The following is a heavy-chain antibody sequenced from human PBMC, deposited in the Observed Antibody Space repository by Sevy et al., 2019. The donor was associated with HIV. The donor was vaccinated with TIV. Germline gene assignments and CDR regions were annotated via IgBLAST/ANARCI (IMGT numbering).Heavy chain of an antibody. CDR2: ISSYTGNT. V-gene: IGHV1-18*01. CDR3: ARGFSSGSNWFDP. Sequence: ASVKVSCKASGYTFINYVSSWVRQAPGQGLEWMGWISSYTGNTNYAQMFQGRVTMTTDTSTSTAYMELRSLRSDDTAVYYCARGFSSGSNWFDPWGQGTLVTVSS. D-gene: IGHD6-19*01. CDR1: GYTFINYV. J-gene: IGHJ5*02.